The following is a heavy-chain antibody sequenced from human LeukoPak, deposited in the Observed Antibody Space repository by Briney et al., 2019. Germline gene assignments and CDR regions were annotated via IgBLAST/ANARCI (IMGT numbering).Heavy chain of an antibody. D-gene: IGHD1-1*01. CDR2: ISYGGSNK. J-gene: IGHJ4*02. V-gene: IGHV3-30-3*01. CDR3: ARASGEALVDY. Sequence: GGSLRLSCAASGFTFSSYAMHWVRQAPGKGLEWVAVISYGGSNKYYADSVKGRFTISRDNSKNTLYLQMNSLRAEDTAVYYCARASGEALVDYWGQGTLVTVSS. CDR1: GFTFSSYA.